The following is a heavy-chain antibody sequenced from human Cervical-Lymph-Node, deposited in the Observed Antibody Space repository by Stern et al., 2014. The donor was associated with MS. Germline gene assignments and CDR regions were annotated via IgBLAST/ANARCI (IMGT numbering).Heavy chain of an antibody. CDR3: ARDREEQRLGISYYVNH. CDR2: ILPKSGGT. D-gene: IGHD2-8*01. J-gene: IGHJ1*01. Sequence: QVQLVQSGAEVKKPGASVTVSCKASGYIFTDYYIHWVRQAPGQGPEWMGWILPKSGGTMYAPKFQGWVTMTRDTALSTAFMELSMLTSDDTAVYYCARDREEQRLGISYYVNHWGQGTLVTVSS. CDR1: GYIFTDYY. V-gene: IGHV1-2*04.